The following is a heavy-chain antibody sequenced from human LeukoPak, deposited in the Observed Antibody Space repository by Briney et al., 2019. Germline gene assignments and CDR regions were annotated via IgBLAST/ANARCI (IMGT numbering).Heavy chain of an antibody. V-gene: IGHV3-7*01. CDR2: IKQDGSEK. D-gene: IGHD5-12*01. CDR1: GFTFSSYW. J-gene: IGHJ4*02. Sequence: GGSLRLSCAASGFTFSSYWMSWVRQAPGKGLEWVANIKQDGSEKYYVDSVKGRFTISRDNAKNSLYLQMNSLRAEDTAVYYCAREVDTTGEYYFDYWGQGTLVTVSS. CDR3: AREVDTTGEYYFDY.